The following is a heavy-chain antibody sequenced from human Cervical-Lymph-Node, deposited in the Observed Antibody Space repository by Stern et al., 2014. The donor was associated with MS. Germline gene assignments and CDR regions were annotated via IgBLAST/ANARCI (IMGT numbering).Heavy chain of an antibody. D-gene: IGHD3-3*01. Sequence: QVQLVQSGAEVKKPGSSVKVSCKASGGTFSSYSISWVRQAPGQGLEWMGRIIPIIDMANYAQKFQGRVTITADKITGTAYMELNSLKSEDTAVYYCARWWELRGWFDPWGQGTLVTVSS. V-gene: IGHV1-69*09. CDR1: GGTFSSYS. J-gene: IGHJ5*02. CDR3: ARWWELRGWFDP. CDR2: IIPIIDMA.